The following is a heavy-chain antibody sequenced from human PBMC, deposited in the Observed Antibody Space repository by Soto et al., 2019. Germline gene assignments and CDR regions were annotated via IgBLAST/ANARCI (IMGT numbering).Heavy chain of an antibody. CDR3: ARGRKVGATPDGMDV. CDR2: IIPIFGTA. Sequence: GASVKVSCKASGGTFSSYAISWVRQAPGQGLEWMGGIIPIFGTANYAQKFQGRVTITADESTSTAYMELSSLRSEDTAVYYCARGRKVGATPDGMDVWCQGTTVAVSS. CDR1: GGTFSSYA. V-gene: IGHV1-69*13. J-gene: IGHJ6*02. D-gene: IGHD1-26*01.